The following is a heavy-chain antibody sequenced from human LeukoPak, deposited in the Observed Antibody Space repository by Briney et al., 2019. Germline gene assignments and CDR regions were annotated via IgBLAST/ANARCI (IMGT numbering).Heavy chain of an antibody. CDR2: IYYSGST. D-gene: IGHD3-10*01. V-gene: IGHV4-39*07. CDR3: ARGLWFGELLPLNYFDY. Sequence: SETLSLTCTVSGGSISSSSYYWGWIRQPPGKGLEWIGSIYYSGSTYYNPSLKSRVTISVDTSKNQFSLKLSSVTAADTAVYYCARGLWFGELLPLNYFDYWGQGTLVTVSS. J-gene: IGHJ4*02. CDR1: GGSISSSSYY.